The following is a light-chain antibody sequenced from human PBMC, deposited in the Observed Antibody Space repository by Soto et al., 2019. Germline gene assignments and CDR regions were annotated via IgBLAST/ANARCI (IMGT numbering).Light chain of an antibody. V-gene: IGKV1-39*01. Sequence: DVRMTQSPSSLSASVGNTVTITCRASRTINTYLNWFQQKPGERPRLLIYGASTLHDRVPSRFSGSGSGADFTLTISGLQPEDFASYHCQQTYSDISFGGGTKV. CDR3: QQTYSDIS. CDR1: RTINTY. CDR2: GAS. J-gene: IGKJ4*01.